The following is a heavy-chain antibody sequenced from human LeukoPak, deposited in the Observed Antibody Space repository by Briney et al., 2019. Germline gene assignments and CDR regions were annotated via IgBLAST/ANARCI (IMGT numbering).Heavy chain of an antibody. V-gene: IGHV1-46*03. CDR2: LNPSGGST. CDR1: GHTFTSYY. J-gene: IGHJ4*02. CDR3: ARNTLDTAMGAAVDY. Sequence: ASVKVSYKASGHTFTSYYMHWVRQASAQGLEWMGILNPSGGSTSYAQKFQGRVTMTSDTSTSTVYMELSTLRSEDTAVYYCARNTLDTAMGAAVDYWGQGTLVTVSS. D-gene: IGHD5-18*01.